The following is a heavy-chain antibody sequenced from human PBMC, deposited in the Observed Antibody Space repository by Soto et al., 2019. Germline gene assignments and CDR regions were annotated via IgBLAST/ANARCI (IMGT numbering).Heavy chain of an antibody. CDR1: GFTFTDHA. CDR3: ARTKSIFGLDG. D-gene: IGHD2-8*01. V-gene: IGHV3-30*04. Sequence: VQLVESGGGVCQPGRSLTLSCVASGFTFTDHAMHWVRQAPGKGLEWVALISYDGNNKQYTDSVKGRSSISRDNSKDTLFLQLSSLRLEDTAVYYCARTKSIFGLDGWGQGTTVTVYS. CDR2: ISYDGNNK. J-gene: IGHJ6*02.